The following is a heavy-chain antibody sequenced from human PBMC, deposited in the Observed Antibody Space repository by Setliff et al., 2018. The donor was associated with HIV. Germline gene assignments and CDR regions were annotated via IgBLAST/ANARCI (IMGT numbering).Heavy chain of an antibody. CDR1: GGSISSSSYY. Sequence: LSLTCTVSGGSISSSSYYWDWIRQPPGKSLEWVGSIFYTGSTNYRPSLESRVIVSLDTSKNPFSLKLSSVTAADTAVYYCTRRDVTTGMDSWGPGILVTVSS. J-gene: IGHJ4*02. D-gene: IGHD4-17*01. V-gene: IGHV4-39*01. CDR3: TRRDVTTGMDS. CDR2: IFYTGST.